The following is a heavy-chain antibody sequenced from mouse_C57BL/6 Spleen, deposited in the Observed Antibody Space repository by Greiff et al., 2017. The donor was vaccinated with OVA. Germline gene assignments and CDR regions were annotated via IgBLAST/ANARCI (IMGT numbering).Heavy chain of an antibody. CDR1: GYTFTDYY. CDR2: INPNNGGT. D-gene: IGHD1-1*01. V-gene: IGHV1-26*01. J-gene: IGHJ1*03. CDR3: ARYYYGSSPYWYFDV. Sequence: EVQLQQSGPELVKPGASVKISCKASGYTFTDYYMNWVKQSHGKSLEWIGDINPNNGGTSYNQKFKGKATLTVDKSSSTAYMELRSLTSDDSAVYYCARYYYGSSPYWYFDVWGTGTTVTVSS.